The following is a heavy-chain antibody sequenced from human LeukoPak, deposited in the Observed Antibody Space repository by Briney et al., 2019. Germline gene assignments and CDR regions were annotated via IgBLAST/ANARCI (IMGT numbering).Heavy chain of an antibody. CDR1: GGSISSSSYY. J-gene: IGHJ4*02. CDR3: ARVGSGGSYYFDY. V-gene: IGHV4-39*07. D-gene: IGHD2-15*01. Sequence: SETLSLTCTVSGGSISSSSYYWGWIRQPPGKGLEWIGSIYYSGSTYYNPSLKSRVTISVDTSKNQFSLKLSSVTAADTAVYYCARVGSGGSYYFDYWGQGTLVTVSS. CDR2: IYYSGST.